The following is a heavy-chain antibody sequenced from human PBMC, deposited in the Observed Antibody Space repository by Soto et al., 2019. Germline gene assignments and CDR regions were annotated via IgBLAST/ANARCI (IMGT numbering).Heavy chain of an antibody. CDR3: AKDSCGGDCYQHPLTPLNHAESFQH. V-gene: IGHV3-23*01. J-gene: IGHJ1*01. Sequence: GGSLRLSCAASGFTFSSYAMSWVRQAPGKGLEWVSAISGSGGSTYYADSVKGRFTISRDNSKNTLYLQMNSLRAEDTAVYYCAKDSCGGDCYQHPLTPLNHAESFQHWGQGTLVTVSS. CDR2: ISGSGGST. D-gene: IGHD2-21*01. CDR1: GFTFSSYA.